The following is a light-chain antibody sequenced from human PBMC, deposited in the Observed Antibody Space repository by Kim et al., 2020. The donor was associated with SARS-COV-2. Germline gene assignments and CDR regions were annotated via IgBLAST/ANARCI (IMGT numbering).Light chain of an antibody. CDR1: SGSVSTSYY. CDR3: VLYMGSGISGV. CDR2: STN. J-gene: IGLJ3*02. V-gene: IGLV8-61*01. Sequence: VTLTCGLSSGSVSTSYYPSWYQQTPGQAPRTLIYSTNTRSSGVPDRFSGSILGNKAALTITGAQADDESDYYCVLYMGSGISGVFGGGTQLTVL.